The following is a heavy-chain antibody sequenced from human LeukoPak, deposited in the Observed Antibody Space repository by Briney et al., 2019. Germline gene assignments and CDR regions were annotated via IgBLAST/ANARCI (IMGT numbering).Heavy chain of an antibody. J-gene: IGHJ6*03. V-gene: IGHV4-34*01. CDR1: GGSFSGYS. Sequence: SETLSLTCAVYGGSFSGYSWTWLRQPPGKGLEWIGEINHSGSTKYNPSLKSRVTISVDTSKNQFSLKLASVTVADTAVYYCARGRTGYHLLPTKKNNDYYYMDVWGKGTTVTVSS. CDR3: ARGRTGYHLLPTKKNNDYYYMDV. CDR2: INHSGST. D-gene: IGHD2-2*01.